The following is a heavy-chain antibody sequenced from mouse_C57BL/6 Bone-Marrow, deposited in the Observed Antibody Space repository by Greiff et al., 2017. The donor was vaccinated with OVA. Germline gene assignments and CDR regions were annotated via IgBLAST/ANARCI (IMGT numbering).Heavy chain of an antibody. J-gene: IGHJ3*01. CDR3: ASPLYGAWFAY. V-gene: IGHV1-7*01. Sequence: QVQLQQSGAELSKPGASVKLSCKASGYTFTSYWMHWVKQRPGQGLEWIGYINPSSGYTKYNQKFKDKATLTADKSSSTAYMQLSSLTYEDSAVYYCASPLYGAWFAYWGQGTLVTVSA. CDR1: GYTFTSYW. D-gene: IGHD1-1*02. CDR2: INPSSGYT.